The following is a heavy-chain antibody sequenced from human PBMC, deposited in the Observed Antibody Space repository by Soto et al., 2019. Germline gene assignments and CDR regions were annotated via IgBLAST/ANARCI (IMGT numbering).Heavy chain of an antibody. CDR2: ISAYNGNT. CDR1: GYTFTSYG. V-gene: IGHV1-18*04. J-gene: IGHJ4*02. Sequence: QVQLVQSGAEVKKPGASVKVSCKASGYTFTSYGISWVRQAPGQGLEWMGWISAYNGNTNYAQKLQGRVTMTTDTSTRTAYMELRSLRSDDTAVYYCARDSPGYCSSTSCYNFDYWGQGTLVTVSS. CDR3: ARDSPGYCSSTSCYNFDY. D-gene: IGHD2-2*01.